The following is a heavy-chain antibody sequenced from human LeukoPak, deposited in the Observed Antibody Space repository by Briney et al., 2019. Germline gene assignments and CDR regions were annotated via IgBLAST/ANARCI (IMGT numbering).Heavy chain of an antibody. CDR1: GGSISSGSYY. CDR2: IYTSGST. Sequence: PSQTLSLTCTVSGGSISSGSYYWSWIRQPAGKGLEWIGRIYTSGSTNYNPSLKSRVTISVDTSKNQFSLKLSSVTAADTAVYHCASFYYDSSGYIDYWGQGTLVTVSS. D-gene: IGHD3-22*01. CDR3: ASFYYDSSGYIDY. J-gene: IGHJ4*02. V-gene: IGHV4-61*02.